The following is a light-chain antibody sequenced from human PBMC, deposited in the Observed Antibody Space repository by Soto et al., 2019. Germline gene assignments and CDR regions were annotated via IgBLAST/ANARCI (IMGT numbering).Light chain of an antibody. CDR1: QSLLHSNGYNY. CDR3: MQTLQSPWT. V-gene: IGKV2-28*01. Sequence: DIVMTQSPLSLSATPGEPASISCRSSQSLLHSNGYNYLDWYLQKPGQSPQLLIYLGSNRASGVPDRFSGSGSGTDFTLKISRVEAEDVGVYYCMQTLQSPWTFGQGTKAEIK. CDR2: LGS. J-gene: IGKJ1*01.